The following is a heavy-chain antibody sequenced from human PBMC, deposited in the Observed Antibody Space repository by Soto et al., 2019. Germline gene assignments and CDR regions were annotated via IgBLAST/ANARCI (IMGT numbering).Heavy chain of an antibody. Sequence: VSSVKVSCKASGGTFSSYAISWVRQAPGQGLEWMGGIIPIFGTANYAQKFQGRVTITADKSTSTAYMELSSLRSEDTAVYYCARGNNGYSDYQHLYAPWGQGTLVTVSA. J-gene: IGHJ5*02. CDR2: IIPIFGTA. V-gene: IGHV1-69*06. CDR1: GGTFSSYA. D-gene: IGHD4-17*01. CDR3: ARGNNGYSDYQHLYAP.